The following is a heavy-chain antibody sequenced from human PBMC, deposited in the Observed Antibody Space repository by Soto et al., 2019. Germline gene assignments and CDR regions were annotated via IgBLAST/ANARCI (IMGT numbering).Heavy chain of an antibody. CDR2: INHSGST. D-gene: IGHD4-17*01. Sequence: SETLSLTCAVYGGSFSGYYWSWIRQPPGKGLEWIGEINHSGSTNYNPSLKSRVTISVDTSKNQFSLRLSSVTAADTAVYYCARGTVTKYFDYWGQGTLVTVSS. CDR3: ARGTVTKYFDY. V-gene: IGHV4-34*01. CDR1: GGSFSGYY. J-gene: IGHJ4*02.